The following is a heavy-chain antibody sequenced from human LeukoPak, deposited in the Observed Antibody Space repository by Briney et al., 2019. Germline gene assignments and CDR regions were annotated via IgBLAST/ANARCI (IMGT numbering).Heavy chain of an antibody. CDR2: IYYSGST. CDR1: GGSISSSSYY. D-gene: IGHD3-10*01. Sequence: SETLSLTYTVSGGSISSSSYYWGWIRQPPGKGLEWIGSIYYSGSTYYNPSLKSRVTISVDTSKNQFSLKLSSVTAADTAVYYCARDRGVPYAFDIWGQGTMVTVSS. J-gene: IGHJ3*02. V-gene: IGHV4-39*07. CDR3: ARDRGVPYAFDI.